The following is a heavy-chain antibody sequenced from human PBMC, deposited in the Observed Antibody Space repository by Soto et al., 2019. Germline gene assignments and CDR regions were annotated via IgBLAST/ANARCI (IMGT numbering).Heavy chain of an antibody. CDR1: GFDFSSYG. CDR3: AKDRSSSWYTIDF. Sequence: QVQLVESGGGVVQPGRSLRLSCAASGFDFSSYGMHWVRQTPGKGLEWVAVMSFDGSSKYYAESVKGRFTISRDSSKNTLHLQMNSLRGGDTAVYYCAKDRSSSWYTIDFWGQGTLVTVSS. V-gene: IGHV3-30*18. D-gene: IGHD6-13*01. J-gene: IGHJ4*02. CDR2: MSFDGSSK.